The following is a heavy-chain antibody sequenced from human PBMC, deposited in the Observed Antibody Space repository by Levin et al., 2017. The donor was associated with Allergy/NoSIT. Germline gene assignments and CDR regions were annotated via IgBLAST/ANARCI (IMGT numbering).Heavy chain of an antibody. CDR2: ISYDGSNK. D-gene: IGHD3-3*01. CDR1: GFTFSSYA. V-gene: IGHV3-30-3*01. Sequence: GGSLRLSCAASGFTFSSYAMHWVRQAPGKGLEWVAVISYDGSNKYYADSVKGRFTISRDNSKNTLYLQMNSLRAEDTAVYYCARTALRFVEWTVHHDFDYWGQGTLVTVSS. CDR3: ARTALRFVEWTVHHDFDY. J-gene: IGHJ4*02.